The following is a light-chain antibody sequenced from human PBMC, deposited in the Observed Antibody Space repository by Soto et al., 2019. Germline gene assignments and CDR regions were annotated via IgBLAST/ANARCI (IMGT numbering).Light chain of an antibody. Sequence: EIVLTQSPATLSLSPGERVTLSCRASESIRTFLAWYQQKPGQAPRLLIYGASSRATGIPGRFSGSGSGADFSLTISRLEPEDFAVYYCQQRSNWPPYTFGQGTKVDIK. CDR2: GAS. J-gene: IGKJ2*01. CDR3: QQRSNWPPYT. V-gene: IGKV3-11*01. CDR1: ESIRTF.